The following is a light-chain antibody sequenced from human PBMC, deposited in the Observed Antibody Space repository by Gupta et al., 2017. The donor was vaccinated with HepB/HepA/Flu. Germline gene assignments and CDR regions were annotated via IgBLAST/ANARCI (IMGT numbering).Light chain of an antibody. CDR3: QQYNNWPPLFT. V-gene: IGKV3-15*01. CDR1: QSVSSN. J-gene: IGKJ3*01. CDR2: GAS. Sequence: EIVRTQSPATLPVSPGERATLSCRASQSVSSNLAWYQQKPGQAPRLLIYGASTRATGIPARFSGSGSGTEFTLTISSLQSEDFAVYYCQQYNNWPPLFTFGPGTKVDIK.